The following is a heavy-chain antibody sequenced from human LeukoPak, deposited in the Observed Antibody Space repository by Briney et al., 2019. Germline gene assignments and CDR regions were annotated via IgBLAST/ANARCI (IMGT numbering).Heavy chain of an antibody. CDR3: ARDTQLST. CDR1: GFTFSGSA. Sequence: PGGSLRLSCAAPGFTFSGSAMSWVRQAPGEGLEWVSLISYSGANSYYTDSVRGRFTISRDNSKDTLFLQMNILRAEDTAIYDCARDTQLSTWGRGTMVTVSS. V-gene: IGHV3-23*01. J-gene: IGHJ5*02. CDR2: ISYSGANS. D-gene: IGHD3-16*02.